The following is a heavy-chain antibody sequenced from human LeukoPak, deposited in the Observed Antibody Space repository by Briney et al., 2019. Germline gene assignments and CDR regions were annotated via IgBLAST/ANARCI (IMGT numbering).Heavy chain of an antibody. V-gene: IGHV3-53*01. J-gene: IGHJ4*02. Sequence: PGGSLRLSCAASGFTVSSNYMNWVRQAPGKGLEWVSIIYSGGNTHYADSVKGRFTISRDNSQNTLYLQMNSLRPEDTAVYYCARLLYYYDSSIYQRYFDYWGQGTLVTVSS. CDR3: ARLLYYYDSSIYQRYFDY. CDR1: GFTVSSNY. D-gene: IGHD3-22*01. CDR2: IYSGGNT.